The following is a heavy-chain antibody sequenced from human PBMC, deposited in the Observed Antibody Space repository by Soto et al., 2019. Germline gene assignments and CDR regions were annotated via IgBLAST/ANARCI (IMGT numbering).Heavy chain of an antibody. CDR2: GIPILGTA. CDR3: ARLGHPGH. CDR1: GGSLRNSV. Sequence: QVQLVQSGAEVKKPGSSVKVSCTASGGSLRNSVISWVRQAPAQRLEWMGGGIPILGTANYAQKFQGRVTTTADEATSTAYMDLSSLSPDDTAVYYCARLGHPGHWGPGTLVIVSS. J-gene: IGHJ4*02. V-gene: IGHV1-69*01.